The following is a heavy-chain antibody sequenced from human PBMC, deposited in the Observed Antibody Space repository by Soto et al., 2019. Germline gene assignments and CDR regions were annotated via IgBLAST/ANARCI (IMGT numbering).Heavy chain of an antibody. CDR2: INSDGSST. V-gene: IGHV3-74*01. J-gene: IGHJ5*02. CDR3: ARAKTTVTTYWFDP. Sequence: GALRLSCAASGFTFSSYWMHWVRQAPGKGLVWVSRINSDGSSTSYADSVKGRFTISRDNAKNTLYLQMNSLRAEDTAVYYCARAKTTVTTYWFDPWGQGTLVTVSS. D-gene: IGHD4-17*01. CDR1: GFTFSSYW.